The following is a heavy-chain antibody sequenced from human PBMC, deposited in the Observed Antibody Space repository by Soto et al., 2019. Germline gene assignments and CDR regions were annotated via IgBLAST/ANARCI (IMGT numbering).Heavy chain of an antibody. V-gene: IGHV3-11*06. D-gene: IGHD3-22*01. Sequence: GGSLRLSCAASGFTFSAYYMRWIRQAPGKGLEWVSYISSSSSYTNYADSVKGRFTISRDNAKNSLYLQMNSLRAEDTAVYYCARIDSRGYLYFQHWGQGTLVTVSS. CDR1: GFTFSAYY. J-gene: IGHJ1*01. CDR3: ARIDSRGYLYFQH. CDR2: ISSSSSYT.